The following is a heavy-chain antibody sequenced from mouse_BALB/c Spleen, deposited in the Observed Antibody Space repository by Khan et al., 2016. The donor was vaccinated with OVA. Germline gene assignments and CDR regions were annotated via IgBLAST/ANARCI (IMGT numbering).Heavy chain of an antibody. CDR3: ARDGSRYNYAMDY. CDR1: GYSITSDYA. V-gene: IGHV3-2*02. Sequence: EVKLLESGPGLVKPSQSLSLTCTVTGYSITSDYAWNWIRQFPGNKLEWMGYISSSGSTNYNPALKIRISITRDTSKNQFFLQLNSVTTEDTATYYCARDGSRYNYAMDYWGQGTSVTVSS. D-gene: IGHD2-3*01. J-gene: IGHJ4*01. CDR2: ISSSGST.